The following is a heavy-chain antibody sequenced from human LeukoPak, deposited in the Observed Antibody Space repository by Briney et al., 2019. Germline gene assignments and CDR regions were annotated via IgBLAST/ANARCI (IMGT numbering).Heavy chain of an antibody. V-gene: IGHV3-30*18. CDR2: ISYDGSNK. CDR1: GFTFSSYG. D-gene: IGHD3-3*01. CDR3: AKDRSFLEWLLYSYYFDY. Sequence: GGSLRLSCAASGFTFSSYGMHWVRQAPGKGLEWVAVISYDGSNKYYADSVKGRFTISRDNSKNTLYLQMNSLRAEDTAVYYCAKDRSFLEWLLYSYYFDYWGQGTLVTVSS. J-gene: IGHJ4*02.